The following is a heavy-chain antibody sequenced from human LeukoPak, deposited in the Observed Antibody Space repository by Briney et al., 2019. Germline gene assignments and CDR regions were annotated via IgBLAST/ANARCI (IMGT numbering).Heavy chain of an antibody. CDR2: ISAYNGNT. J-gene: IGHJ5*02. CDR3: ARGPIVLRYFDWSTTANWFDP. D-gene: IGHD3-9*01. Sequence: GASVKVSCKASGYTFTSYGISWVRQAPGQGLEWMGWISAYNGNTNYAQKLQGRVTMTTDTSTSTAYMELRSLRSDDTAVYYCARGPIVLRYFDWSTTANWFDPWGQGTLVTVSS. V-gene: IGHV1-18*01. CDR1: GYTFTSYG.